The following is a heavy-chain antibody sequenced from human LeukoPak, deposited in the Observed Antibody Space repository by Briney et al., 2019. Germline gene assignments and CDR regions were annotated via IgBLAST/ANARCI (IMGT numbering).Heavy chain of an antibody. CDR2: IIPIFGTA. V-gene: IGHV1-69*13. Sequence: ASVKVSCKASGVTFSSYAISWVRQAPGQGLEWMGGIIPIFGTANYAQKFQGRVTITAVESTSTAYMELSSLRSEDTAVYYCARDLRVDTPYYYYGMDVWGQGTTVTVSS. CDR3: ARDLRVDTPYYYYGMDV. CDR1: GVTFSSYA. J-gene: IGHJ6*02. D-gene: IGHD5-18*01.